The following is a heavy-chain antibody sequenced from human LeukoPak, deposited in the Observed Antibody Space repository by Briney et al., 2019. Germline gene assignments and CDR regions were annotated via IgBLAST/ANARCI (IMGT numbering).Heavy chain of an antibody. CDR1: GYTFTSYG. CDR3: ARAGYIVVVPAAMVPPVYCGMDV. CDR2: ISAYNGNT. J-gene: IGHJ6*02. Sequence: ASVKVSCKASGYTFTSYGISWVRQAPGQGLEWMGWISAYNGNTNYAQKLQGRVTMTTDTSTSTAYMELRSLRSDDTAVYYCARAGYIVVVPAAMVPPVYCGMDVWGQGTTVTVSS. V-gene: IGHV1-18*01. D-gene: IGHD2-2*01.